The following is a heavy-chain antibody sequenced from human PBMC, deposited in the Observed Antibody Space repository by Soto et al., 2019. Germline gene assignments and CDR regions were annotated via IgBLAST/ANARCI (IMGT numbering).Heavy chain of an antibody. V-gene: IGHV3-11*06. CDR1: GFSFSDYY. Sequence: GGSLRLSCAVSGFSFSDYYMSWIRQAPGKGLEWISYISSSSDYTNYADSVKGRFTISRDNSNNMLYLEMNSLRPDDTAVHYCARDRQKALVVVAATGGFDYWGQGTPVTVSS. D-gene: IGHD2-15*01. J-gene: IGHJ4*02. CDR3: ARDRQKALVVVAATGGFDY. CDR2: ISSSSDYT.